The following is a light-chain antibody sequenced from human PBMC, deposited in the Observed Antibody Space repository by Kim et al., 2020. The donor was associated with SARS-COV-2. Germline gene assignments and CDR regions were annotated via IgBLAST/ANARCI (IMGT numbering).Light chain of an antibody. CDR1: QDIRNF. CDR3: QHFDSLPYT. J-gene: IGKJ2*01. V-gene: IGKV1-33*01. CDR2: DAS. Sequence: SASVGDRVTLTCQASQDIRNFLNWFQHKPGKAPKLLIYDASTLGAGVPSRFSGSGSGTDFTFPISSLQPEDIATYYCQHFDSLPYTFGQGTKLEI.